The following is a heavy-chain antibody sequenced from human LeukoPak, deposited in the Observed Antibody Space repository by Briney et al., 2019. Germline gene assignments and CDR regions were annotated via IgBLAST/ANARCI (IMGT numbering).Heavy chain of an antibody. D-gene: IGHD2-15*01. CDR2: ISTSSSHR. CDR3: ARDPPYCVDGSCFGGLEY. Sequence: GGSLTLSCAPSGFTFSSYRTNWVRQPPREGLEWVGCISTSSSHRHYADSVKGRFTISRDNAKNSMFLQMSSLRAEDTAVYYCARDPPYCVDGSCFGGLEYWGQGTLVTVSS. V-gene: IGHV3-48*01. CDR1: GFTFSSYR. J-gene: IGHJ4*02.